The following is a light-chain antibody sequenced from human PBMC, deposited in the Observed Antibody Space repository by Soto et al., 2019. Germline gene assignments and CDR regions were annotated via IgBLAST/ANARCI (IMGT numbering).Light chain of an antibody. J-gene: IGKJ3*01. CDR2: ETS. V-gene: IGKV1-5*03. Sequence: DIQMTQSPSTLSASVGDRVTITCRASQSISNWLAWYQQRPGKAPKLLIYETSNLESGVPSRFRGSGSGTEFTLTISSLQPDDFATYYCQQHNSYPLTFGPGTKVDI. CDR1: QSISNW. CDR3: QQHNSYPLT.